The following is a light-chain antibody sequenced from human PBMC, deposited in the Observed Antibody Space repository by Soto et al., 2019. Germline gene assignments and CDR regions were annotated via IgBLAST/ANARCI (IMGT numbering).Light chain of an antibody. J-gene: IGKJ1*01. V-gene: IGKV3-11*01. Sequence: EIVLTQSPATLSLSPGEIATLSCRASQSVSSYLAWYQQKPGQAPRLLIYDASNRATGIPARFSGSGSGTDFTRTISSLEPEDFAVYYCQQRSNWPPGFGQGTKVDIK. CDR2: DAS. CDR1: QSVSSY. CDR3: QQRSNWPPG.